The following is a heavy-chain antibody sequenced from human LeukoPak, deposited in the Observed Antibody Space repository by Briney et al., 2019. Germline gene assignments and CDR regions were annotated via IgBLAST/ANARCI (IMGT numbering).Heavy chain of an antibody. CDR2: IYHSGST. CDR1: GYSISSGYY. CDR3: ARVGSGSYYGDYYYYGMDV. D-gene: IGHD1-26*01. Sequence: PSETLSLTCTVSGYSISSGYYWGWIRQPPGKGLEWIGSIYHSGSTYYNPSLKSRVTISVDTSKNQFSLKLSSVTAADTAVYYCARVGSGSYYGDYYYYGMDVWGQGTTVTVSS. V-gene: IGHV4-38-2*02. J-gene: IGHJ6*02.